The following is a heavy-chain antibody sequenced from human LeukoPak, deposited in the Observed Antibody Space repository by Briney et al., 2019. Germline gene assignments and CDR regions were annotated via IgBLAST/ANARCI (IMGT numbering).Heavy chain of an antibody. V-gene: IGHV1-69*05. CDR2: IIPIFGTA. Sequence: SVKVSCKASGGTFSSYAISWVRQAPGQGLEWMGGIIPIFGTANYAQKFQGRVTITTDESTSTAYMELSSLRSEDTAVYYCASSSHSYGSYYYMDVWGKGTTVTVSS. CDR3: ASSSHSYGSYYYMDV. D-gene: IGHD5-18*01. CDR1: GGTFSSYA. J-gene: IGHJ6*03.